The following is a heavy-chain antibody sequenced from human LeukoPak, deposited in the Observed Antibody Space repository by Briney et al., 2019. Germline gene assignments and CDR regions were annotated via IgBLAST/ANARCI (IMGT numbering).Heavy chain of an antibody. CDR1: GESISGFY. D-gene: IGHD3-16*01. J-gene: IGHJ6*03. V-gene: IGHV4-59*01. CDR3: ARETSQKGAHYMDV. Sequence: SETLSLTCTVSGESISGFYWTWIRQPPGKGLEWIGYIYYSGSTNYNPSLKSRVTISVDTSKNQFSLKLSSVTAADTAVYYCARETSQKGAHYMDVWGKGTTVTISS. CDR2: IYYSGST.